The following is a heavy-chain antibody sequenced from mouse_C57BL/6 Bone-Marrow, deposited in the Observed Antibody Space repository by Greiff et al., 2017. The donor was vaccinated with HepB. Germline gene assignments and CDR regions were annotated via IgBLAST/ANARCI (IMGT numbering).Heavy chain of an antibody. Sequence: VQLQQSGTVLARPGASVKMSCKTSGYTFTSYWMHWVKQRPGQGLEWIGAIYPGNSDTSYNQKFKGKATLTAVTSASTAYMELSSLTNEDSAVYYCTRGGRIYHLWDSMDYWGQGTSVTVSS. CDR1: GYTFTSYW. J-gene: IGHJ4*01. V-gene: IGHV1-5*01. D-gene: IGHD1-1*02. CDR3: TRGGRIYHLWDSMDY. CDR2: IYPGNSDT.